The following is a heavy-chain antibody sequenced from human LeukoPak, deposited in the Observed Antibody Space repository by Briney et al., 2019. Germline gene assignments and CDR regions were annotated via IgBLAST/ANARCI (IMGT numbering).Heavy chain of an antibody. V-gene: IGHV1-18*01. CDR2: ISAYNGNT. Sequence: GASVNLSCTASAYTFTIYGISWVRQAPGPGIERMGWISAYNGNTNYAQKLQGRVTMTTDTSTSTAYMELRSLRSDDTAVYYCARSNGFGELFPPFDYWGQGTLVTVSS. CDR3: ARSNGFGELFPPFDY. D-gene: IGHD3-10*01. J-gene: IGHJ4*02. CDR1: AYTFTIYG.